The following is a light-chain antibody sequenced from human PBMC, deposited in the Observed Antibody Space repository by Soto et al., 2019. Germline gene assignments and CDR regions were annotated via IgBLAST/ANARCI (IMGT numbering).Light chain of an antibody. CDR1: QSVLYSADNKNY. V-gene: IGKV4-1*01. Sequence: DILMTQSPDSLAVSLGERATINCKSSQSVLYSADNKNYLTWYQQKPGQPPKLLIYWASTRESGVPDRLSGSGSGTDFTLTISSLQAEDVAVYYCQQYYITPLTFGGGTKVDIK. J-gene: IGKJ4*01. CDR3: QQYYITPLT. CDR2: WAS.